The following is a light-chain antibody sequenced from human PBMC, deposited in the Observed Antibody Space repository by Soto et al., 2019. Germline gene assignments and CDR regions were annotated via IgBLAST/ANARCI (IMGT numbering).Light chain of an antibody. CDR3: QKYDSAPFT. J-gene: IGKJ3*01. V-gene: IGKV1-27*01. CDR2: AAS. Sequence: DIQMTQSPSSLSTSVGDGVTITCRASQGISSYLACYQQKPGKLPKLLIDAASTLQSGVPSRFSGSGSGTDFSLTISGLQPEDVATYYCQKYDSAPFTFGPGTRVEIK. CDR1: QGISSY.